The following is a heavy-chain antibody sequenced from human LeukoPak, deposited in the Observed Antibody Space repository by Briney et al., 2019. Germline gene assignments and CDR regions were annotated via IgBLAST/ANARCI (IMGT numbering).Heavy chain of an antibody. J-gene: IGHJ6*02. CDR2: IKNKTNGGTT. D-gene: IGHD2-8*01. Sequence: GGSLRLSCAASGFTFSSAWMTWVRQAPGKGLEWVGHIKNKTNGGTTDYAAPVKGRFIISRDDSKNTLYLQMNSLRAEDTAVYYCAKAPHYCTNGVCYNRDYYYGMDVWGQGTTVTVSS. V-gene: IGHV3-15*01. CDR1: GFTFSSAW. CDR3: AKAPHYCTNGVCYNRDYYYGMDV.